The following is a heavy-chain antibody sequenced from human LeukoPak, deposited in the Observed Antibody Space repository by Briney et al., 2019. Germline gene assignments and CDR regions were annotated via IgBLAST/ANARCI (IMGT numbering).Heavy chain of an antibody. J-gene: IGHJ5*02. V-gene: IGHV4-31*03. Sequence: SETLSLTCSVSGDSISSRTYYWTWIRQHPEKGLEWIGYIWNSGSTNYNPSLKSRVTISVDTSKNQFSLKLTSVTAADTALYYCATDVSSTFPNWLDPWGQGILVTVSS. CDR2: IWNSGST. D-gene: IGHD6-6*01. CDR3: ATDVSSTFPNWLDP. CDR1: GDSISSRTYY.